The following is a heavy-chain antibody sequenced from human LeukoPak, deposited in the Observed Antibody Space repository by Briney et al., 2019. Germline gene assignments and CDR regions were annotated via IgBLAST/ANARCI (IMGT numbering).Heavy chain of an antibody. Sequence: GGSLRLSCAASGFTVSSNYMSWVRQAPGKGLEWVSVIYSGGSTYYADSVKGRFTISRDNSKNTLYLQMNSLRAEDTAVYYCARENRGRGSGFEGLKYYFDYWGQGTLVTVSS. CDR2: IYSGGST. CDR1: GFTVSSNY. CDR3: ARENRGRGSGFEGLKYYFDY. J-gene: IGHJ4*02. V-gene: IGHV3-66*01. D-gene: IGHD3-22*01.